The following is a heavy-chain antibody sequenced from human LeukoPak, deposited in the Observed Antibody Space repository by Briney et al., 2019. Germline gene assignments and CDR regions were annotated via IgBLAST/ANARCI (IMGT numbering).Heavy chain of an antibody. D-gene: IGHD1-26*01. J-gene: IGHJ4*02. CDR2: IKSKTDGGTT. CDR1: GFTFDDYG. V-gene: IGHV3-15*01. CDR3: TIDYSGTWGFDY. Sequence: PGGSLRLSCAASGFTFDDYGMSWVRQAPGKGLEWVGRIKSKTDGGTTDYAAPVKDRFTISRDDSKNTLHLQMNSLKTEDTAVYYRTIDYSGTWGFDYWGQGTLVTVSS.